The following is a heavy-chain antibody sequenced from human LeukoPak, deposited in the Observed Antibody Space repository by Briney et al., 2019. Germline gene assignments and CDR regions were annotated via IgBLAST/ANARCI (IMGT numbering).Heavy chain of an antibody. CDR3: ARDIRGYYYGSGSQAWYFDL. D-gene: IGHD3-10*01. V-gene: IGHV1-18*01. Sequence: GASVKVSCKASGYTFTSYGISWVRQAPGQGLEWMGWISAYNGNTNYAQKLQGRVTMTTDTSTSTAYMELRSLRSDDTAVYYCARDIRGYYYGSGSQAWYFDLWGRGTLVTVSS. J-gene: IGHJ2*01. CDR1: GYTFTSYG. CDR2: ISAYNGNT.